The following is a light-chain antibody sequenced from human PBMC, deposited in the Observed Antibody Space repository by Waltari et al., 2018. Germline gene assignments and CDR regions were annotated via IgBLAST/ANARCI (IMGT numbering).Light chain of an antibody. V-gene: IGLV3-1*01. J-gene: IGLJ1*01. CDR1: TLGDKY. CDR2: QNA. Sequence: YELTQPPSVSVSPGQTATITCFGYTLGDKYVSWYQLRPGRSPVQVSYQNAKRPPGIPERFSGSISGNTATLTIIGTQALDEADYYCQAWDTNTGVFGTGTKVVVL. CDR3: QAWDTNTGV.